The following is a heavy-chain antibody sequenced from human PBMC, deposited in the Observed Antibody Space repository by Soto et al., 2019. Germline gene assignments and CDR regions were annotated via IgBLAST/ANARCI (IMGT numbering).Heavy chain of an antibody. Sequence: QVQLQESGPGLVKPSETLSLTCTVSGGSITNYYWSWIRQPPGKRLEYIWYMYYSGNTYYTPSLKSRATITGDASKTQFSLKLRSVTAADTAVYYCVGGLSEWGRIHFWGQGTLVTVSS. CDR2: MYYSGNT. CDR1: GGSITNYY. D-gene: IGHD3-3*01. CDR3: VGGLSEWGRIHF. V-gene: IGHV4-59*01. J-gene: IGHJ4*02.